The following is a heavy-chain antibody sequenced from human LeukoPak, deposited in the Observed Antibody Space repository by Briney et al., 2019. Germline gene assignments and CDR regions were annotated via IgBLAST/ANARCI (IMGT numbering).Heavy chain of an antibody. J-gene: IGHJ3*02. CDR2: INHSGST. CDR1: GGSFSGYY. Sequence: SETLSLTCAVYGGSFSGYYWSWIRQPPGKGLEWIGEINHSGSTNYNPSLKSRVTMSVDTSKNQFSLKLSSVTAADTAVYYCARDYDSSGYYGNDAFDIWGQGTMVTVSS. D-gene: IGHD3-22*01. CDR3: ARDYDSSGYYGNDAFDI. V-gene: IGHV4-34*01.